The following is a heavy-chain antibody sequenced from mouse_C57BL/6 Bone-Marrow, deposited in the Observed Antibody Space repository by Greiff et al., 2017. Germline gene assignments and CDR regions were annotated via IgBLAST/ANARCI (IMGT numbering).Heavy chain of an antibody. V-gene: IGHV1-19*01. J-gene: IGHJ4*01. CDR3: ARELRFFYYAMDY. CDR2: INPYNGGT. CDR1: GYTFTDYY. D-gene: IGHD1-1*01. Sequence: EVKLQESGPVLVKPGASVKMSCKASGYTFTDYYMNWVKQSHGKSLEWIGVINPYNGGTSYNQKFKGKATLTVDKSSSTAYMELNSLTSEDSAVYYCARELRFFYYAMDYWGQGTSVTVSS.